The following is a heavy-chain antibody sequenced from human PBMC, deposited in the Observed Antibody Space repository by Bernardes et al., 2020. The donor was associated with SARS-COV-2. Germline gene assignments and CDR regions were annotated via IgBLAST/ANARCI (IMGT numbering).Heavy chain of an antibody. CDR3: ASHYYDSSGYYQDAFDI. V-gene: IGHV4-59*01. CDR2: IYYSGST. CDR1: GGSISSSY. Sequence: SETLSLTCTVSGGSISSSYWSWIRQPPGKVLEWIGYIYYSGSTNYNPSLKSRVTISVDTSKNQFSLKLSSVTAADTAVYYCASHYYDSSGYYQDAFDIWGKGTMVTVSS. D-gene: IGHD3-22*01. J-gene: IGHJ3*02.